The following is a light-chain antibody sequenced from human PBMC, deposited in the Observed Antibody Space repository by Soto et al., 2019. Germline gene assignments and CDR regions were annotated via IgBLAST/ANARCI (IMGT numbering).Light chain of an antibody. CDR3: QQYGSSLIFT. J-gene: IGKJ3*01. Sequence: EIVLTQSPGTLSLSPGERATLSCRADQTIPGSYLAWYQQKPGQAPRLLIYGASSRATGIPDRFSGSGSGTDFTLTISRLEPEDFAVYYCQQYGSSLIFTFGPGTKVDIK. V-gene: IGKV3-20*01. CDR1: QTIPGSY. CDR2: GAS.